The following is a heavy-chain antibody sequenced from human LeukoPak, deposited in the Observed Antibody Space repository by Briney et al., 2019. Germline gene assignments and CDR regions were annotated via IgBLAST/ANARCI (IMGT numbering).Heavy chain of an antibody. J-gene: IGHJ4*02. CDR1: GFTFANYG. V-gene: IGHV3-20*04. D-gene: IGHD2-2*01. CDR3: AKNKRTSAYASIDY. Sequence: GGSLRLSCAASGFTFANYGMSWVRQVPGKGLEWVSGITWNSGSTGYADFVKGRFTISRDNAKNSLYLQMDSLRADDTAVYYCAKNKRTSAYASIDYWGQGTLVTVSS. CDR2: ITWNSGST.